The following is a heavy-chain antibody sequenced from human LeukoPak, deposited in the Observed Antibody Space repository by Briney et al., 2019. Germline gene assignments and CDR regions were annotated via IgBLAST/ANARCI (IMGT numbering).Heavy chain of an antibody. D-gene: IGHD3-10*01. Sequence: PSETLSLTCTVSGGSISSYYWSWIRQPAGKGLEWIGRIYTSGSTNYNPSLKSRVTMSVDTSKNQFSLKLSSVTAADTAVYYCARGSMVYYYYYMDVWGKGTTVTVSS. CDR2: IYTSGST. CDR1: GGSISSYY. J-gene: IGHJ6*03. V-gene: IGHV4-4*07. CDR3: ARGSMVYYYYYMDV.